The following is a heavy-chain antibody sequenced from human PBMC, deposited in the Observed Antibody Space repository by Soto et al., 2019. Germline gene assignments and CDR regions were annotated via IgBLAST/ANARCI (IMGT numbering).Heavy chain of an antibody. J-gene: IGHJ3*01. CDR2: IHSDGSST. D-gene: IGHD1-26*01. V-gene: IGHV3-74*01. Sequence: EVRLVESGGGLVQPGESLRLSCAASGFTFSYYWMHWVRQAPGKGLVWVSRIHSDGSSTTYADSVKGRFTISRDNARNTLHLQMNSLRAEDTAVYYCARGDRGAFDLWGQGTVLTVSS. CDR1: GFTFSYYW. CDR3: ARGDRGAFDL.